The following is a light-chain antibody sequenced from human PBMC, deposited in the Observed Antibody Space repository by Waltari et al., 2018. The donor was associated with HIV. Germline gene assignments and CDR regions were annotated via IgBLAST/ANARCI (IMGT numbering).Light chain of an antibody. J-gene: IGLJ3*02. CDR3: YSTDSSVDHRGV. Sequence: SYELTQPPSVSVSPGQTARITCSGDALPKKYAYWYQQRSGQAPVLVIHDDTKRPSGIPERFSGSISGTMATLTISGAQVEDEADYYCYSTDSSVDHRGVFGGGTKVTVL. V-gene: IGLV3-10*01. CDR1: ALPKKY. CDR2: DDT.